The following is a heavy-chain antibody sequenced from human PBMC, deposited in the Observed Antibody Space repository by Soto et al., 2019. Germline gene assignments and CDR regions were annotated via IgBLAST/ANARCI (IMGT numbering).Heavy chain of an antibody. CDR2: IYWDDDK. V-gene: IGHV2-5*02. CDR1: GFSFSTSAVG. Sequence: QITLTESGPTLVKPTQTLTLTCTFSGFSFSTSAVGVGWIRQPPGKALEWLALIYWDDDKRYSPFLKSRLTITKDTSTNQVVLTMTNMDPVDTVTYYCAHRYWAASGTRYYVDYWGQGTLVTVSS. CDR3: AHRYWAASGTRYYVDY. D-gene: IGHD6-13*01. J-gene: IGHJ4*02.